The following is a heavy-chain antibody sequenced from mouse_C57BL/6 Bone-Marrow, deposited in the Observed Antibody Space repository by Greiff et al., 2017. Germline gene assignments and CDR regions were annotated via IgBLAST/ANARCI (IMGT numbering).Heavy chain of an antibody. CDR3: ARLWDFDY. CDR1: GYTFTSYW. CDR2: IDPSDSYT. J-gene: IGHJ2*01. V-gene: IGHV1-50*01. Sequence: QVHVKQPGAELVKPGASVKLSCKASGYTFTSYWMQWVKQRPGQGLEWIGEIDPSDSYTNYNQKFKGKATLTVDTSSSTAYMQLSSLTSEDSAVYYCARLWDFDYWGQGTTLTVSS.